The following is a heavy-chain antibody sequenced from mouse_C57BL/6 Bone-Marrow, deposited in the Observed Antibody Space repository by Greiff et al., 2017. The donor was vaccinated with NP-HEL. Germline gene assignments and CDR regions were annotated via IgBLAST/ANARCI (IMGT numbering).Heavy chain of an antibody. V-gene: IGHV8-5*01. CDR3: AQIGYYGSSYEAMDY. CDR1: GFSLSTSNMG. D-gene: IGHD1-1*01. Sequence: QVTLKVCGPGILQPSQTLSLICPFPGFSLSTSNMGIGWIRQPSGKGLEWLAHIWWKEDKYYNPSLKSRLTFSKDTSNNQVFLKITSVDTADTATYYCAQIGYYGSSYEAMDYWGQGTSVTVSS. J-gene: IGHJ4*01. CDR2: IWWKEDK.